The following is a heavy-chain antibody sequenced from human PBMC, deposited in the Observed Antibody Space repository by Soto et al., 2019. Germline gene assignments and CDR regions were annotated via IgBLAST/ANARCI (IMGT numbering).Heavy chain of an antibody. Sequence: PSETLSLTCTVSGGSISSGGYYWSWIRQHPGKGLEWIGYIYYSGSTYYNPSLKSRVTISVDTSKNQFSLKLSSVTAADTAVYYCAREHKTDSSGYYFDYWGQGTLVTVSS. CDR3: AREHKTDSSGYYFDY. CDR1: GGSISSGGYY. V-gene: IGHV4-31*03. J-gene: IGHJ4*02. CDR2: IYYSGST. D-gene: IGHD3-22*01.